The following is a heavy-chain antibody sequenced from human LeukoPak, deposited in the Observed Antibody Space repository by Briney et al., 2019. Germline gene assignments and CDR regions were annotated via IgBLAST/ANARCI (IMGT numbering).Heavy chain of an antibody. V-gene: IGHV1-2*04. J-gene: IGHJ4*02. CDR1: GGTFSSYA. Sequence: ASVKVSCKASGGTFSSYAITWVRQAPGQGLEWMGWINPNSGGTNYAQKFQGWVTMTRDTSISTAYMELSRLRSDDTAVYYCARGWDLNYWGQGTLVTVSS. CDR2: INPNSGGT. D-gene: IGHD6-19*01. CDR3: ARGWDLNY.